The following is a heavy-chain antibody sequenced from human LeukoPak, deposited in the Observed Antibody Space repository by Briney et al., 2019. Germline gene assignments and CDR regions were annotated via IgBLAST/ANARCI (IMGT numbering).Heavy chain of an antibody. V-gene: IGHV3-21*01. CDR3: APGIAVAGY. CDR1: GFTFSSYS. Sequence: GGSLRLSCAASGFTFSSYSMNWVRQAPGKGLEWVSSISSSSSHIYYADSVKGRFTISRDNAKNSLYLQMNSLRAEDTAVYYCAPGIAVAGYWGQGTLVTVSS. CDR2: ISSSSSHI. D-gene: IGHD6-19*01. J-gene: IGHJ4*02.